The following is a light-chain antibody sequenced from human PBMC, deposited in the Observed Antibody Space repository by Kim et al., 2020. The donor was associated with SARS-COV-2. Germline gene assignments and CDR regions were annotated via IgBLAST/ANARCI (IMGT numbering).Light chain of an antibody. Sequence: GQSLTISCTGTSSDVGANKYVCWYQHHPGKAPILMIYDGSERPSGVSNRFSGSKSGNTASLTISGLQDEDEADYYCSSYTSSSTFVFGTGTKVTVL. V-gene: IGLV2-14*03. CDR3: SSYTSSSTFV. CDR2: DGS. CDR1: SSDVGANKY. J-gene: IGLJ1*01.